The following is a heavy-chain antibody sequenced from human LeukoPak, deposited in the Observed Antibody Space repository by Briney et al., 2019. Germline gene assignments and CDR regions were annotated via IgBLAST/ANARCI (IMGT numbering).Heavy chain of an antibody. D-gene: IGHD3-10*01. J-gene: IGHJ4*02. CDR2: IYYSGST. V-gene: IGHV4-59*12. Sequence: PSETLSLTCSVSGGSINNYWWNWIRQPPGKGLEWIGYIYYSGSTSYNPSLKSRLTISVDTSKNQFSLNLTSVTAADTAVYYCARGYYGSGRPDYWGQGTLVTVSS. CDR3: ARGYYGSGRPDY. CDR1: GGSINNYW.